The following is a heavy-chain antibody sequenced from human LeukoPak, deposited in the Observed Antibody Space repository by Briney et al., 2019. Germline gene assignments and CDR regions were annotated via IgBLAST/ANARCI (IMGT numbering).Heavy chain of an antibody. CDR1: GGSISSGDYY. J-gene: IGHJ6*03. CDR2: IYYSGRT. CDR3: ARGVRDIVVVGMDV. Sequence: PSETLSLTCTVSGGSISSGDYYWTWIRQHPGKGLEWIGYIYYSGRTYYNPSLKSRVTISEDTSKNQFSLMLSFVTAADTAVYFCARGVRDIVVVGMDVWGKGTTVTVSS. D-gene: IGHD2-2*01. V-gene: IGHV4-31*03.